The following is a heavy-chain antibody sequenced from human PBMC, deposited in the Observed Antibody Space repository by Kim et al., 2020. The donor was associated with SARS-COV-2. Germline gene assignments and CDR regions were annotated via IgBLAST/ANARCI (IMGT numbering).Heavy chain of an antibody. J-gene: IGHJ5*02. V-gene: IGHV3-21*01. D-gene: IGHD3-22*01. CDR1: GFTFSSYS. CDR2: ISSSNGYI. CDR3: VRERDSSGPDWFDP. Sequence: GGSLRLSCAASGFTFSSYSMNWVRQAPGKGLEWVSCISSSNGYIYYSDSVKGRFTISRDNAKNSLYLQMDSLRAEDTAVYYCVRERDSSGPDWFDPWGQGTLVTVSS.